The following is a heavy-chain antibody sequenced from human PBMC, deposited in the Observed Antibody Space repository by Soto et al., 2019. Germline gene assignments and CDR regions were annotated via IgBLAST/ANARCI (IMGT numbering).Heavy chain of an antibody. D-gene: IGHD2-2*01. Sequence: ASVKVSCKASGGTFSSYTISWVRQAPGQGLEWMGRTIPILGIANYAQKFQGRVTITADKSTSTAYMELSSLRSEDTAVYYCARGIVVVPAAPFDYWGQGTLVTVSS. CDR1: GGTFSSYT. V-gene: IGHV1-69*02. J-gene: IGHJ4*02. CDR3: ARGIVVVPAAPFDY. CDR2: TIPILGIA.